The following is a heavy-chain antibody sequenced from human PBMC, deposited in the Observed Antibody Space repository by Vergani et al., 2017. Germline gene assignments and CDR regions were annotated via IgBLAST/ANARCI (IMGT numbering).Heavy chain of an antibody. D-gene: IGHD2-15*01. V-gene: IGHV4-31*03. CDR1: GGSISSGGYY. J-gene: IGHJ1*01. CDR2: IYYSGST. Sequence: QVQLQESGPGLVKPSQTLSLTCTVSGGSISSGGYYWSWIRQHPGKGLEWIGYIYYSGSTYYNPSLKSRLTISVDTSKNQFSRKLSSVTAADTAVYYCARDPTRVLYCSGGSCYGKYFQHWGQGTLVTVSS. CDR3: ARDPTRVLYCSGGSCYGKYFQH.